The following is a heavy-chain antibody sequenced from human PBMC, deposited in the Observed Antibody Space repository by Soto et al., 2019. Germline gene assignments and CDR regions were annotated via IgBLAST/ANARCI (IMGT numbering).Heavy chain of an antibody. CDR2: ISSDGGGA. CDR3: ARRGGSGSYPFDY. J-gene: IGHJ4*02. V-gene: IGHV3-64*01. D-gene: IGHD1-26*01. CDR1: GFTFSSYG. Sequence: EVQLVESGGGLVQPGESLRLSCAASGFTFSSYGMHWVRQAPGKGLEYVSGISSDGGGAFYANSVKGRFSISRDNSKNTLDLQMGSLRPEDMAVYYCARRGGSGSYPFDYWGQGTLVTVSS.